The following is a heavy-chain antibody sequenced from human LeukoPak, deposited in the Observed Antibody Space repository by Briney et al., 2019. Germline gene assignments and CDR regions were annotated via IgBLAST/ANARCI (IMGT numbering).Heavy chain of an antibody. Sequence: PGGSLRLSCAASGFTFSSYGMHWVRQAPGKGLEWVAVISYDGSNKYYADSVKGRFTISRDNSKNTLYLQMNSLRAEDTAVYYCAKDRGYCSSTSCRRDYYYYGMDVWGQGTTVTVSS. J-gene: IGHJ6*02. V-gene: IGHV3-30*18. CDR1: GFTFSSYG. CDR3: AKDRGYCSSTSCRRDYYYYGMDV. D-gene: IGHD2-2*01. CDR2: ISYDGSNK.